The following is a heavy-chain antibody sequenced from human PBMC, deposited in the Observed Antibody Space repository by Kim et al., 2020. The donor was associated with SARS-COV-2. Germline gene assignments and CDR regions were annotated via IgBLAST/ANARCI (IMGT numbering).Heavy chain of an antibody. J-gene: IGHJ4*02. CDR1: GFTFSSYA. Sequence: GGSLRLSCAASGFTFSSYAMSWVRQAPGKGLEWVSAISGSGGSTYYADSVKGRFTISRDNSKNTLYLQMNSLRAEDTAVYYCAKGGRVTMIVVVIKNYFDYWGQGTLVTVSS. V-gene: IGHV3-23*01. CDR2: ISGSGGST. CDR3: AKGGRVTMIVVVIKNYFDY. D-gene: IGHD3-22*01.